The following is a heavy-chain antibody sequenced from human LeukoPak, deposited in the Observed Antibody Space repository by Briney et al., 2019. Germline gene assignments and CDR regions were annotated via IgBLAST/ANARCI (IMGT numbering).Heavy chain of an antibody. J-gene: IGHJ3*02. CDR1: GGSFSGYY. V-gene: IGHV4-34*01. CDR3: ARQLYDSSGLGWVAFDI. Sequence: SETLSLTCAVYGGSFSGYYWSWIRQPPGKGLEWIGEINHSGSTNYNPSLKSRVTISVDTSKNLFSLRLSSVTAADTAVYYCARQLYDSSGLGWVAFDIWGQGTMVTISS. D-gene: IGHD3-22*01. CDR2: INHSGST.